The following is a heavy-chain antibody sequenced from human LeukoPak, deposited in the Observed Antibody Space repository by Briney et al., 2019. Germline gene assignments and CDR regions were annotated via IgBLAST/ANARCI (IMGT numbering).Heavy chain of an antibody. CDR1: GVSISSSNYY. CDR3: ARHRYSGSYYFDY. J-gene: IGHJ4*02. D-gene: IGHD1-26*01. CDR2: MYYSGIT. Sequence: SETLSLTCTVSGVSISSSNYYWGWIRQPPGKGLEWIGSMYYSGITYYNPSLKSRVTISVDTSQNQFSLKLSSVTAADTAIYYCARHRYSGSYYFDYWGQGTLVTVSS. V-gene: IGHV4-39*01.